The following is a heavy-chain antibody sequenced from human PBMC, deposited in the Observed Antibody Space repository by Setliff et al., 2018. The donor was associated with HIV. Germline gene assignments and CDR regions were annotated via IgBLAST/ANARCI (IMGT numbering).Heavy chain of an antibody. Sequence: HGESLKISCKGSGTSFTTYWIGWVRQMPGKGLEWMGIIYPDDSDTRYNTSFQGQVTISADKSINTAYLQWSSLRASDTAMYYCARHLRETYYYGSGSPGVAFDIWGQGTMVTVSS. CDR1: GTSFTTYW. V-gene: IGHV5-51*01. CDR2: IYPDDSDT. J-gene: IGHJ3*02. D-gene: IGHD3-10*01. CDR3: ARHLRETYYYGSGSPGVAFDI.